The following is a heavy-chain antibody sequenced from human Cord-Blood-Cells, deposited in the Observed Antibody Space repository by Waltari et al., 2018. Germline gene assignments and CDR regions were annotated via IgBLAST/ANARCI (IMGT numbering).Heavy chain of an antibody. V-gene: IGHV3-21*01. D-gene: IGHD1-26*01. CDR1: GLTFSSYI. J-gene: IGHJ3*02. Sequence: EVQLVESGGGLVKPGVSLRLPCAASGLTFSSYIRNWVRQAPGKGLEWVSSISSSSYIYYADSVKGRFTISRDNAKNSLYLQMNSLRAEDTAVYYCARVGVGATTAFDIWGQGTMVTVSS. CDR2: ISSSSYI. CDR3: ARVGVGATTAFDI.